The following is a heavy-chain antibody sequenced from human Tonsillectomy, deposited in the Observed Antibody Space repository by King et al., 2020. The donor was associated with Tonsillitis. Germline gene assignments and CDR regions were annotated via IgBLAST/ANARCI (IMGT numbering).Heavy chain of an antibody. CDR1: GFTFSSYG. D-gene: IGHD3-16*01. CDR3: ARDGVSYYYMDV. V-gene: IGHV3-33*08. J-gene: IGHJ6*03. CDR2: IWYNGSNK. Sequence: VQLVESGGGVVQPGRSLRLSCAASGFTFSSYGMHWVRQAPGKGLEWVAVIWYNGSNKYYVDSVKGRFIISRDNSKNTLYLQMNSLRAEDTAVYYCARDGVSYYYMDVWGKGTTVTVSS.